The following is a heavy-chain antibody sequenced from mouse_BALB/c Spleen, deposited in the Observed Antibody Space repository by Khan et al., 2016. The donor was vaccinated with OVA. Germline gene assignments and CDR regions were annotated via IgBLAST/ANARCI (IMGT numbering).Heavy chain of an antibody. V-gene: IGHV1-26*01. CDR1: GYSFTLYY. D-gene: IGHD2-14*01. CDR3: ARGYDFFAS. CDR2: VNPNTDNI. J-gene: IGHJ3*01. Sequence: EVQLQQSGPDLVKPGASVKISCKASGYSFTLYYMSWVKQSHGKSLEWIGRVNPNTDNINYNQEFKGKAILTVDKSSNTAYMELRSLTSEDSAVYFCARGYDFFASGCQGTLVTVSA.